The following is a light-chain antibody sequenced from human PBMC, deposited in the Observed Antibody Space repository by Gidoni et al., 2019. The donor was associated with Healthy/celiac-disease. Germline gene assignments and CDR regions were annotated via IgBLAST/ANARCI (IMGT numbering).Light chain of an antibody. J-gene: IGKJ2*01. CDR2: GAS. CDR3: QQSDSTPYT. CDR1: QSISSY. V-gene: IGKV1-39*01. Sequence: DIQMTQSPSSLSASVGDRVTITCRASQSISSYLNWYQQKPGKAPKLLIYGASSLKSGVPSRFSGSGSGTDFTLTISSLQPEDFAAYYCQQSDSTPYTFGQGTKLEIK.